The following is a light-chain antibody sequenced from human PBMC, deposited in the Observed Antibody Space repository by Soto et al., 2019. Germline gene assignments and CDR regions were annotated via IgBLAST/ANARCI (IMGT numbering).Light chain of an antibody. Sequence: DIQMTQSPSSLSASVGDRVTITCRASETISSYLNWYQQKPGKAPKLLIYAASSLQSGVPSRFSGSGSGTDFTLTISSLQPEDFATYYCQQSYSIPPLTFGGGTKVEIK. J-gene: IGKJ4*01. V-gene: IGKV1-39*01. CDR3: QQSYSIPPLT. CDR1: ETISSY. CDR2: AAS.